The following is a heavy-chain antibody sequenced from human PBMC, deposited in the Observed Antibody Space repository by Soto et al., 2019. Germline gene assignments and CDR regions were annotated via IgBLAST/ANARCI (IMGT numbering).Heavy chain of an antibody. Sequence: ASVKVSCKASGYTFTSYYMHWVRQAPGQGLEWMGIINPSGGSTSYAQKFQGRVTMTRDTSTSTVYMELSSLRSEDTSVYYCARDRGYDADDYYYNAMDVWGQGTTVTVSS. V-gene: IGHV1-46*01. CDR3: ARDRGYDADDYYYNAMDV. CDR1: GYTFTSYY. J-gene: IGHJ6*02. D-gene: IGHD2-15*01. CDR2: INPSGGST.